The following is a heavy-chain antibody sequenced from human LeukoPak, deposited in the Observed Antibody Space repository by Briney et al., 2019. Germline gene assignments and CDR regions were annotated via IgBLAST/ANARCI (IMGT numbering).Heavy chain of an antibody. D-gene: IGHD2-15*01. J-gene: IGHJ6*04. CDR2: IIPIFGTA. CDR3: ARDIVVVVAGEGYYYYGMDV. Sequence: SVKVSCKASGGTFSRYPISWVRQAPGQGLEWMGGIIPIFGTANYAQKFQGRVTITEDKSTSTAYMELSSLRSEDTAVYYRARDIVVVVAGEGYYYYGMDVWGKGTTVTVSS. CDR1: GGTFSRYP. V-gene: IGHV1-69*06.